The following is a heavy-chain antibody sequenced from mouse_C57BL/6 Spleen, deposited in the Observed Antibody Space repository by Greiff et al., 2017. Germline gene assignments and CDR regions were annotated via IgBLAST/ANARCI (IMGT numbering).Heavy chain of an antibody. CDR1: GFTFSSYA. CDR3: TREGDGYYDYFDY. CDR2: ISSGGDYI. J-gene: IGHJ2*01. Sequence: EVKLVESGEGLVKPGGSLKLSCAASGFTFSSYAMSWVRQTPEKRLEWVAYISSGGDYIYYADTVKGRFTIPRDNARNTLYLQMSSLKSEDTAMYYCTREGDGYYDYFDYWGQGTTLTVSS. V-gene: IGHV5-9-1*02. D-gene: IGHD2-3*01.